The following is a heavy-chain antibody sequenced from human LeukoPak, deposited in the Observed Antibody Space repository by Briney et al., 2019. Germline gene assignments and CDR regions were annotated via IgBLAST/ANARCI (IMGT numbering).Heavy chain of an antibody. J-gene: IGHJ5*02. V-gene: IGHV1-58*01. CDR3: AAGNPRIAAAGTGWFDP. D-gene: IGHD6-13*01. CDR2: IVVGSGNT. CDR1: GFTFTSSA. Sequence: ASVKVSCKASGFTFTSSAVQWVRQARGQRLEWIGWIVVGSGNTNYAQKFQERVTITRDMSTSTAYMELSSLRSEDTAVYYCAAGNPRIAAAGTGWFDPWGQGTLVTVSS.